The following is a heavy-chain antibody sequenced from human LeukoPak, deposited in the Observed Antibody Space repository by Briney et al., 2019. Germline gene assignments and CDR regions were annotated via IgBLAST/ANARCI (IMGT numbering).Heavy chain of an antibody. CDR3: ARLRPEGPPDAFDI. J-gene: IGHJ3*02. V-gene: IGHV5-51*01. CDR2: IYPGDSDT. CDR1: GYTFTSYW. Sequence: GESLKISCKASGYTFTSYWIAWVRQMPGKGLEWLGIIYPGDSDTRYSPSFQGQVTISADKSISTAYLQWSSLKASDTAIFYCARLRPEGPPDAFDIWGQGTLVTVSS.